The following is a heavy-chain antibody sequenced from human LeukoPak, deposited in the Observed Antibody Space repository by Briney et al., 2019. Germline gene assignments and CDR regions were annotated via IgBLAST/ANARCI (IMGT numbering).Heavy chain of an antibody. Sequence: ASVKVSCKASGGTFSSYAISWVRQAPGQGLEWMGIINPSGGSTSYAQKFQGRVTMTRDTSTSTVYMELSSLRSEDTAVYYCARSWGRRYPEYFQHWGQGTLVTVSS. CDR2: INPSGGST. CDR3: ARSWGRRYPEYFQH. CDR1: GGTFSSYA. V-gene: IGHV1-46*01. J-gene: IGHJ1*01. D-gene: IGHD1-26*01.